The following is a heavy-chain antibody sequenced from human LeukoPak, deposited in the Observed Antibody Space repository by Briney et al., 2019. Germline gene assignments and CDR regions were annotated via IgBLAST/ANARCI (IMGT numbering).Heavy chain of an antibody. Sequence: GGSLRLSCAASGFTFSIYSMNWVRQAPGKGLEWVSSITSSSSYIYYADSVKGRFTISRDNAKDSLYLQMNSLRAEDTAVYYCARDYDYGDEREYYWGQGTLVTVSS. CDR2: ITSSSSYI. D-gene: IGHD4-17*01. V-gene: IGHV3-21*01. J-gene: IGHJ4*02. CDR1: GFTFSIYS. CDR3: ARDYDYGDEREYY.